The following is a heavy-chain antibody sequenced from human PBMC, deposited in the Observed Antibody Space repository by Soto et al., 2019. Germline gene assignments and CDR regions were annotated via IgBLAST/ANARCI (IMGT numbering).Heavy chain of an antibody. Sequence: SDTLSLTCAVYGGSFSGYYWSWIRQPPGKGLEWIGEINHSGSTNYNPSLKSRVTISVDTSKNQFSLKLSSVTAADTAVYYCARDLHSTVVTRTKEFDPFGQGALVTVS. D-gene: IGHD4-17*01. CDR2: INHSGST. V-gene: IGHV4-34*01. CDR3: ARDLHSTVVTRTKEFDP. CDR1: GGSFSGYY. J-gene: IGHJ5*02.